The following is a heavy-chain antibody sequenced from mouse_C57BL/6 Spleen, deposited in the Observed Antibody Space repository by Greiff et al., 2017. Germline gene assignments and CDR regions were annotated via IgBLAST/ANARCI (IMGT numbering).Heavy chain of an antibody. D-gene: IGHD1-1*01. V-gene: IGHV1-22*01. J-gene: IGHJ2*01. CDR3: ARSRGKPFDY. Sequence: EVQLQESGPELVKPGASVKMSCKASGYTFTDYNMHWVKQSHGKSLEWIGYINPNNGGTSYNQKFKGKATLTVNKSSSTAYMERRSLTSEDSAVYYCARSRGKPFDYWGQGTTLTVSS. CDR2: INPNNGGT. CDR1: GYTFTDYN.